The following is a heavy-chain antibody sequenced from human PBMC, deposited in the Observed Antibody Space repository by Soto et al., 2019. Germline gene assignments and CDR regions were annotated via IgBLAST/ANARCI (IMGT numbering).Heavy chain of an antibody. V-gene: IGHV1-69*12. CDR3: ARDRGPSSGYYPYWFDP. D-gene: IGHD3-22*01. CDR1: GGTFSSYA. Sequence: QVQLVQSGAEVKKPGSSVKVSCKASGGTFSSYAITWVRQAPGQGLEWMGGIIPIFGTANYAQKFQGRVTTTAAXSXSXXDMELSSLRSEDTAVYYCARDRGPSSGYYPYWFDPWGQGTLVTVSS. J-gene: IGHJ5*02. CDR2: IIPIFGTA.